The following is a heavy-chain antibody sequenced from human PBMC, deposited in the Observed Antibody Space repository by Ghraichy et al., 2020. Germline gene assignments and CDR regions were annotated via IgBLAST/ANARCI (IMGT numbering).Heavy chain of an antibody. CDR3: ARGSSSYYYYYGMDV. CDR1: GGSISSYY. V-gene: IGHV4-59*08. CDR2: IYYSGST. D-gene: IGHD6-13*01. Sequence: ETLSLTCTVSGGSISSYYWSWIRQPPGKGLEWIGYIYYSGSTNYNPSLKSRVTISVDTSKNQFSLKLSSVTAADTAVYYCARGSSSYYYYYGMDVWGQGTTVTVSS. J-gene: IGHJ6*02.